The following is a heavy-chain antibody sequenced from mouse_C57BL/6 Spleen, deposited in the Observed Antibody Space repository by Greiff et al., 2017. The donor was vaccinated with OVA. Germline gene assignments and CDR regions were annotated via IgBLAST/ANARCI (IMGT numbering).Heavy chain of an antibody. CDR2: INPSSGYT. V-gene: IGHV1-4*01. J-gene: IGHJ2*01. CDR3: ARGGRRSYFDD. CDR1: GYTFTSYT. Sequence: VQLVESGAELARPGASVKMSCKASGYTFTSYTMHWVKQRPGQGLEWIGYINPSSGYTKYNQKFKDKATLTADKSSSTAYMQLSSLTSEDSAVYYCARGGRRSYFDDWGQGTTLTVAS. D-gene: IGHD2-12*01.